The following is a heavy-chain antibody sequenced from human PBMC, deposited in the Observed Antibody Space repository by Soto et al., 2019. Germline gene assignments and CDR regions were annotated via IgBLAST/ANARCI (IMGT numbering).Heavy chain of an antibody. V-gene: IGHV4-59*08. Sequence: QVQLQESGPGLVKPSETLSLTCTVSGGSIISYYWSWIQQPPGKGLEWMGYIYYSGSTNYNHSLKSRVTISVDTSKNQFSLKLSSVTAADTAVYYCARFNWYFDLWGRGTLVTVSS. J-gene: IGHJ2*01. CDR2: IYYSGST. CDR1: GGSIISYY. CDR3: ARFNWYFDL.